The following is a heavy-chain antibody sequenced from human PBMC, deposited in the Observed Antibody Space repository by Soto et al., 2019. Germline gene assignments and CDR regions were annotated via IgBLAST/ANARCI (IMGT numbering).Heavy chain of an antibody. CDR1: GFTVSNHY. Sequence: GGSLRLSCAASGFTVSNHYMSWVRQAPGKGLEWVSLTYTDGNTHYADSVKGRFTVSRDNSKNTLYLQMNSLRVEDTAVYYCARDSGFNCLGQGALVTVSS. CDR2: TYTDGNT. J-gene: IGHJ4*02. CDR3: ARDSGFNC. V-gene: IGHV3-66*01.